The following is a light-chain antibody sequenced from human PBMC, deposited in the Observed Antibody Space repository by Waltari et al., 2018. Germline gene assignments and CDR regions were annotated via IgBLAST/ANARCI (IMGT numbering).Light chain of an antibody. Sequence: EIVLTQSPATLSVSPGGTATLSCRASQSVGDNLAWYQQKPGQAPRLLIYGSSSRATDIPDRFSGSGSGTEFTLTISTLHSEDFAVYFCQHYNEWPQYTFAQGTKVEIK. CDR1: QSVGDN. J-gene: IGKJ2*01. CDR2: GSS. CDR3: QHYNEWPQYT. V-gene: IGKV3-15*01.